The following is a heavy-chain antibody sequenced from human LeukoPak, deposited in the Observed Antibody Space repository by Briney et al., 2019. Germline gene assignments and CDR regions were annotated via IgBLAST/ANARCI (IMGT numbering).Heavy chain of an antibody. Sequence: GGSLRLSCAASGFSFTYSAMTWVRQAPGKGLEWVSGISGSGGRTSYADSVKGRFTIYIDKYKNTLYLQMNSLSAEDRAVYYCAKGASSDWDKYFDYWGQGTLVTVSS. CDR3: AKGASSDWDKYFDY. J-gene: IGHJ4*02. CDR1: GFSFTYSA. D-gene: IGHD6-19*01. CDR2: ISGSGGRT. V-gene: IGHV3-23*01.